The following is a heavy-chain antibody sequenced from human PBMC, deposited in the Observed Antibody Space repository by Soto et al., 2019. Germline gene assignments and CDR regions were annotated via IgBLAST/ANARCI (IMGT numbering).Heavy chain of an antibody. Sequence: QVQLVQSGAEVKKPGASVKVSCKASGYTFTSYAMHWVRQAPGQRLEWMGWINAGNGNTKYSQKFQGRVTITRDTSANTDYMELSILRSEDTAVYYCARDLLHDYSIKNYYYYYGMDVWGQGTTVTVSS. V-gene: IGHV1-3*01. CDR1: GYTFTSYA. CDR2: INAGNGNT. CDR3: ARDLLHDYSIKNYYYYYGMDV. D-gene: IGHD4-4*01. J-gene: IGHJ6*02.